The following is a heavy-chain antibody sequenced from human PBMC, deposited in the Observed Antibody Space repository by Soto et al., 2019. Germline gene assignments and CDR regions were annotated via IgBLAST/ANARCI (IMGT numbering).Heavy chain of an antibody. CDR1: GFTFSSYS. V-gene: IGHV3-48*01. CDR2: ISSSSTI. J-gene: IGHJ3*02. CDR3: ARATPKYFDWLYPDAFDI. D-gene: IGHD3-9*01. Sequence: PGGSLRLSCAASGFTFSSYSVNWVRQAPGKGLEWVSYISSSSTIYYADSVKGRFTISRDNAKNSLYLQMNSLRAEDTAVYYCARATPKYFDWLYPDAFDIWGQGTMVTVS.